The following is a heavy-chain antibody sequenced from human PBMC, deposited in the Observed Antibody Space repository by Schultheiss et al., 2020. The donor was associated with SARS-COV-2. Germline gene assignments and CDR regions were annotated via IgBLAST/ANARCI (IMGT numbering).Heavy chain of an antibody. J-gene: IGHJ6*02. CDR2: IIPIFGTA. Sequence: SVKVSCKASGGTFSSYAISWVRQAPGQGLEWMGGIIPIFGTANYAQKFQGRVTITADESTSTAYMELSSLRSEDTAVYYCARIVVVPAARYGMDVWGQGTTVTVSS. CDR3: ARIVVVPAARYGMDV. CDR1: GGTFSSYA. D-gene: IGHD2-2*01. V-gene: IGHV1-69*13.